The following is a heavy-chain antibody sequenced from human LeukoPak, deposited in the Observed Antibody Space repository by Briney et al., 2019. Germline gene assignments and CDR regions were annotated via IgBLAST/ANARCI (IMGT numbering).Heavy chain of an antibody. Sequence: ASVKVSCKASGYTFTGYYMHWVLQAPGQELEWMGRVNPNSGGTNYAQKFQGRVTMTRDTSISTAYMELSRLRSDDTAVYYCASNSLRRLPDYWGQGTLVTVSS. D-gene: IGHD4-23*01. CDR1: GYTFTGYY. CDR3: ASNSLRRLPDY. V-gene: IGHV1-2*06. J-gene: IGHJ4*02. CDR2: VNPNSGGT.